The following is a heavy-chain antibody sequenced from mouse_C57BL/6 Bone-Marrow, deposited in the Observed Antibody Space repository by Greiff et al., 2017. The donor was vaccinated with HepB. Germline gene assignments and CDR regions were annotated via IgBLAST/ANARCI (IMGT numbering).Heavy chain of an antibody. V-gene: IGHV14-4*01. Sequence: EVKLMESGAELVRPGASVKLSCTASGFNIKDDYMHWVKQRPEQGLEWIGWIDPENGDTEYASKFQGKATITADTSSNTAYLQLSSLTSEDTAVYYCTTLFVTTVVASGYWGQGTTLTVSS. CDR1: GFNIKDDY. CDR2: IDPENGDT. D-gene: IGHD1-1*01. J-gene: IGHJ2*01. CDR3: TTLFVTTVVASGY.